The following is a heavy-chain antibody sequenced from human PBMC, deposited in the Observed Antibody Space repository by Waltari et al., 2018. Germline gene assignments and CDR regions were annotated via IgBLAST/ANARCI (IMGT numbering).Heavy chain of an antibody. CDR3: ATGALVGATSPFDY. J-gene: IGHJ4*02. CDR1: GYTLTELS. CDR2: FDPEDEET. D-gene: IGHD1-26*01. Sequence: QVQLVQSGAEVKKPGASVKVSCKVSGYTLTELSMHWVRQAPGKGLEWMGGFDPEDEETSYAQKFQGRVTMTEDTSTDTAYMELSSLRSEDTAVYYCATGALVGATSPFDYWGQGTLVTVSS. V-gene: IGHV1-24*01.